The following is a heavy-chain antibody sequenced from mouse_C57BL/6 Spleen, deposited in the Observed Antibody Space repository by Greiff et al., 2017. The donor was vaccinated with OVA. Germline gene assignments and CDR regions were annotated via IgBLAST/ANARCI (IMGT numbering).Heavy chain of an antibody. CDR1: GYTFTDYY. D-gene: IGHD1-1*01. Sequence: VQLQQSGPELVKPGASVKISCKASGYTFTDYYMNWVKQSHGKSLEWIGDINPNNGGTSYNQKFKGKATLTVDKSSSTAYMELLSLTSEDSAVYYCARRLLRQYYFDYWGQGTTLTVSS. CDR3: ARRLLRQYYFDY. V-gene: IGHV1-26*01. J-gene: IGHJ2*01. CDR2: INPNNGGT.